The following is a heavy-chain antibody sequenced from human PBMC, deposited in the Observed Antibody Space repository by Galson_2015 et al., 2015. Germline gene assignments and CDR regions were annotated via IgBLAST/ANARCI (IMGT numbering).Heavy chain of an antibody. D-gene: IGHD3-22*01. J-gene: IGHJ4*02. CDR1: GFTFSSYG. V-gene: IGHV3-30*18. CDR3: AKDLYFYDRSGYFPGF. CDR2: ISYDGSNK. Sequence: SLRLSCAASGFTFSSYGMHWVRQAPGKGLEWVAVISYDGSNKYYADSVKGRFTISRDNSKNTLYLQMNSLRAEDTAVYYCAKDLYFYDRSGYFPGFWGQGTLV.